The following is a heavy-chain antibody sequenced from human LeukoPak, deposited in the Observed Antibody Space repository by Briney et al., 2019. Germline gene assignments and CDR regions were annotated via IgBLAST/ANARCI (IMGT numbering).Heavy chain of an antibody. D-gene: IGHD5-18*01. CDR2: IYYSGGT. CDR1: GGSISSYY. J-gene: IGHJ4*02. CDR3: ARQPVDTAMVIDY. V-gene: IGHV4-59*08. Sequence: KPSETLSLTCTVSGGSISSYYWSWIRQPPGKGLEWIGYIYYSGGTNYNPSLKSRVTISVDTSKNQFSLKLSSVTAADTAVYYCARQPVDTAMVIDYWGQGTLVTVSS.